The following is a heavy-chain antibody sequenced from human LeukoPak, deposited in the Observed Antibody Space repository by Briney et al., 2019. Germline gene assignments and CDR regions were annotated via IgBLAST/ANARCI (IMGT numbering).Heavy chain of an antibody. D-gene: IGHD1-26*01. V-gene: IGHV3-23*01. J-gene: IGHJ4*02. CDR3: VRDGVGAPPFDY. CDR2: ISNTGGST. Sequence: GGSLRLSCAASGFTFISYAMSWVRQAPGKGLEWVSGISNTGGSTYYADSVKGRFTISRDNAKNTLYLQMNNLRAEDTGVYYCVRDGVGAPPFDYWGEGILVTVSS. CDR1: GFTFISYA.